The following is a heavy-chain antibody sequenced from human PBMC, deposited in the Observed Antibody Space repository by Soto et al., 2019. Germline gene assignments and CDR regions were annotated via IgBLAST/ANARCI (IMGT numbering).Heavy chain of an antibody. V-gene: IGHV3-23*01. J-gene: IGHJ4*02. Sequence: GGSLRLSCAASGFTFSSYAMSWVRQAPGRGLEWVSAISGSGGSTYYADSVKGRFTISRDNSKNTLYLQMNSLRAEDTAVYYCAKSGGDSSGYYPAGAYYWGQRTLVTVSS. D-gene: IGHD3-22*01. CDR3: AKSGGDSSGYYPAGAYY. CDR1: GFTFSSYA. CDR2: ISGSGGST.